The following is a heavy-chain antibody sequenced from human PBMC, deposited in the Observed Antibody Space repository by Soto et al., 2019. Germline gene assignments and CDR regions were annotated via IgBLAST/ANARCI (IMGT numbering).Heavy chain of an antibody. Sequence: GASVKVSCKASGGTFSSYAISWVRQAPGQGLEWMGGIIPIFGTANYAQKFQGRVTITADESTSTAYMELSSLRSEDTAVYYCARDTEDYYDSSGYYRASAFAYWGQGTLVTVSS. D-gene: IGHD3-22*01. CDR2: IIPIFGTA. V-gene: IGHV1-69*13. J-gene: IGHJ4*02. CDR3: ARDTEDYYDSSGYYRASAFAY. CDR1: GGTFSSYA.